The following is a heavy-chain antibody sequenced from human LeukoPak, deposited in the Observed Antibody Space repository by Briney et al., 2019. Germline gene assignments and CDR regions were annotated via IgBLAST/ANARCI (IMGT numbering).Heavy chain of an antibody. Sequence: GASVKVSCKTSGYTFTGYYIHWVRQAPGQGLEWMGWINPNSGGSNYGQQFQGRVTMTRDTSISTAYMELSRLRSDDTAVYYCAKAAAGISNPFDYWGQGTLVTVSS. CDR1: GYTFTGYY. J-gene: IGHJ4*02. CDR2: INPNSGGS. CDR3: AKAAAGISNPFDY. D-gene: IGHD6-13*01. V-gene: IGHV1-2*02.